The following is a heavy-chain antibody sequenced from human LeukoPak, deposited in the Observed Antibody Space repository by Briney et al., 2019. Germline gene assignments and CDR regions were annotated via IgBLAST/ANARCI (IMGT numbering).Heavy chain of an antibody. CDR3: ARQFLDCSSTSCHPHLDY. V-gene: IGHV4-31*03. Sequence: EPSETLSLTCTVSGGSISSGGYYWSWIRQHPGKGLEWIGYIYYSGSTYYNPSLKSRVTISVDTSKNQFSLKLSSVTAADTAVYYCARQFLDCSSTSCHPHLDYWGQGTLVTVSS. D-gene: IGHD2-2*01. J-gene: IGHJ4*02. CDR1: GGSISSGGYY. CDR2: IYYSGST.